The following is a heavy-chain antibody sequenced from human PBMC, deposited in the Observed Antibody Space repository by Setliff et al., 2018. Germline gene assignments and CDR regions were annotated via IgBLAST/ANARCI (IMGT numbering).Heavy chain of an antibody. V-gene: IGHV1-3*01. CDR3: ASAHYYSGYIEYFQY. D-gene: IGHD5-12*01. CDR2: IHAGNGDT. CDR1: GFTSTNYA. Sequence: ASVKVSCKASGFTSTNYAIHWVRQAPGQRPECMGWIHAGNGDTKYSQKFQGRVTITRDTSASTVYMELSSLRSEDTAVYYCASAHYYSGYIEYFQYWGQGTLVTVS. J-gene: IGHJ1*01.